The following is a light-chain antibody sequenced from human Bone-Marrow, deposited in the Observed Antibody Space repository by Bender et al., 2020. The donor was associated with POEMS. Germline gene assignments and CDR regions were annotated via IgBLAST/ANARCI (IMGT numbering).Light chain of an antibody. J-gene: IGLJ3*02. CDR2: QER. Sequence: SYELTQPPSVSVSAGQTASITCSGDQLENKYPSWYQQKAGQSPVLVIYQERKRPSGIPGRFSGSSSGKTATLTISETQAMDEADYYCQAPDSSGSSRVFGGGTKLTVL. CDR3: QAPDSSGSSRV. CDR1: QLENKY. V-gene: IGLV3-1*01.